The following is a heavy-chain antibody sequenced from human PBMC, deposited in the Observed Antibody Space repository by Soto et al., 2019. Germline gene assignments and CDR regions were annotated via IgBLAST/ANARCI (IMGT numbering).Heavy chain of an antibody. Sequence: EVQLVESGGGLVKPGGSLRLSCAASGFTFSNAWMNWVRQAPGKGLEWVGRIKSKTDGGTTDYAAPVKGRFTISRDDSKNTLYLQMNSLKTEDTAVYYCTTTNYDFWSGPDYWGQGTLVTVSS. V-gene: IGHV3-15*07. CDR3: TTTNYDFWSGPDY. J-gene: IGHJ4*02. D-gene: IGHD3-3*01. CDR1: GFTFSNAW. CDR2: IKSKTDGGTT.